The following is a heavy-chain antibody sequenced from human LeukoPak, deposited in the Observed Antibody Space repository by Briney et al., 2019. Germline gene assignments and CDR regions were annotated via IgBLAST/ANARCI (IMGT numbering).Heavy chain of an antibody. V-gene: IGHV1-18*01. Sequence: GASVKVSCKASGYTFTSYGISWVRQAPGQGREWMGWISAYNGNTNYAQKLQGRVTMTTDTSTSTAYMELRSLRSGDTAVYYCARDPLLRLGELSLTPFDYWGQGTLVTVSS. CDR1: GYTFTSYG. J-gene: IGHJ4*02. CDR2: ISAYNGNT. CDR3: ARDPLLRLGELSLTPFDY. D-gene: IGHD3-16*02.